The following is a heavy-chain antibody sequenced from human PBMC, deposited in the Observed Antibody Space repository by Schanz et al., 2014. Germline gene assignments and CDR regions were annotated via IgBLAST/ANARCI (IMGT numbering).Heavy chain of an antibody. D-gene: IGHD3-16*01. CDR2: MNSKTGNT. V-gene: IGHV1-8*01. CDR3: AKGRTFGR. Sequence: QVQLVQSGAEVKKPGASVKVSCKASGYTFTSYDINWVRQATGQGLEWMGWMNSKTGNTGYAQRCQGRVTMTRNTSITTAYLEWSSLRSGDTSVYYCAKGRTFGRWGQGTLITVSS. J-gene: IGHJ1*01. CDR1: GYTFTSYD.